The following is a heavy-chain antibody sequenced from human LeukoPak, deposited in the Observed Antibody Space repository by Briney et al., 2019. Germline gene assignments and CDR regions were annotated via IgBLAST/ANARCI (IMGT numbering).Heavy chain of an antibody. CDR3: ARGGSKNWFDP. CDR2: IYYSGST. CDR1: GGSISSYY. V-gene: IGHV4-59*01. Sequence: PSETLSLTCTVSGGSISSYYWSWIRQPPGKGLEWIGYIYYSGSTNYNPSFKSRVTISVDTSKNQFSLKLSSVTAADTAVYYCARGGSKNWFDPWGQGTLVTVSS. J-gene: IGHJ5*02. D-gene: IGHD1-26*01.